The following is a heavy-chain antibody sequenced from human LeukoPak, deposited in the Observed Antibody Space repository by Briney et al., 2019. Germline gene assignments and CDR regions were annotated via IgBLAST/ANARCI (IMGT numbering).Heavy chain of an antibody. J-gene: IGHJ4*02. CDR2: ISYDGSNK. CDR3: ARVKDPGIAAAGNCFDY. CDR1: GFTFSSYA. D-gene: IGHD6-13*01. V-gene: IGHV3-30*04. Sequence: HPGGSLRLSCAASGFTFSSYAMHWVRQAPGKGLEWVAVISYDGSNKYYADSVKGRFTISRDNSKNTLYLQMNSLRAEDTAVYYCARVKDPGIAAAGNCFDYWGQGTLVTVSS.